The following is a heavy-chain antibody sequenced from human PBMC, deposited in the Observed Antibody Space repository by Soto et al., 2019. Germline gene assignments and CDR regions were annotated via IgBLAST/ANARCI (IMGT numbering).Heavy chain of an antibody. CDR1: GGSFSGYS. V-gene: IGHV4-34*01. J-gene: IGHJ4*02. Sequence: PSETLSLICAVYGGSFSGYSWTWIRQPPGTGLEWIGEINHSGSTNYNPSLKSRVTISVDTSKNQFSLKLTSVTAADTALYYCARDKITGLFDYWGQGTLVTVS. CDR3: ARDKITGLFDY. CDR2: INHSGST. D-gene: IGHD2-8*02.